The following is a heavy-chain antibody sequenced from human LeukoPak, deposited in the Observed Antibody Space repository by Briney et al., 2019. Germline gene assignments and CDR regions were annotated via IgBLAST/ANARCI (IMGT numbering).Heavy chain of an antibody. V-gene: IGHV3-30*03. D-gene: IGHD3-22*01. J-gene: IGHJ4*02. CDR2: ISYDGSNK. CDR3: ARVASSGYLRRYYFDY. Sequence: GGSLRLSCAASGFTFSNYGIHWVRQAPGKGLEWVAVISYDGSNKYYADSVKGRFTISRDNAKNSLYLQMNSLRAEDTALYYCARVASSGYLRRYYFDYWGQGTLVTVSS. CDR1: GFTFSNYG.